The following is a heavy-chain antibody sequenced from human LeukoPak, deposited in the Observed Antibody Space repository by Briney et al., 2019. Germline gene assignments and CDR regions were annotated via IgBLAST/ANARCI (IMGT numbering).Heavy chain of an antibody. Sequence: ASVKVSCKASGYSSTSYGISWVRQAPGQGLEWMGWTSAYNGNTNYAQKLQGRVTMTTDTSTSTAYMELRSLRSDDTAVYYCARDDRTYYYDSSGYSIVFSRVWFDPWGQGTLVTVSS. J-gene: IGHJ5*02. CDR1: GYSSTSYG. CDR2: TSAYNGNT. CDR3: ARDDRTYYYDSSGYSIVFSRVWFDP. D-gene: IGHD3-22*01. V-gene: IGHV1-18*01.